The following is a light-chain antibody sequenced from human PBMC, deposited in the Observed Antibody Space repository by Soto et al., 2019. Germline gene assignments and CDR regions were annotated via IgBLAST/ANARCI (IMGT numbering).Light chain of an antibody. J-gene: IGKJ1*01. Sequence: DIQMTQSPSSLSASVGDRVTITCRSSQNISRFLNWYQQKQGRAPNLLIYGVSTLQVGVPSRFSGSGSGTEFTLTISSLQPDDFATYFCQHYSAYSVTFGQGTKVDIK. CDR2: GVS. V-gene: IGKV1-39*01. CDR3: QHYSAYSVT. CDR1: QNISRF.